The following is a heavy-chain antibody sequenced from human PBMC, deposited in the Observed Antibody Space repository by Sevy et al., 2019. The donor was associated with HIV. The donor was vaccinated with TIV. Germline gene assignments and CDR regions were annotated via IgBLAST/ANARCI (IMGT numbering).Heavy chain of an antibody. D-gene: IGHD3-16*01. CDR3: AREPPPFMITFGGVTRGGFDP. CDR2: INHSGST. V-gene: IGHV4-34*01. Sequence: LTASETLSLTCAVYGGSFSGYYWSWIRQPPGKGLEWIGEINHSGSTNYNPSLKSRVTISVDTSKNQFSLKLSSVTAADTAVYYCAREPPPFMITFGGVTRGGFDPWGQGTLVTVSS. J-gene: IGHJ5*02. CDR1: GGSFSGYY.